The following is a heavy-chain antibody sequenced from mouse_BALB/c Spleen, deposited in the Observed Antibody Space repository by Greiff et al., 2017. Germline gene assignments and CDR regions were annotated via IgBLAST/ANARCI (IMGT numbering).Heavy chain of an antibody. D-gene: IGHD2-3*01. J-gene: IGHJ4*01. CDR3: ARDGYYAPYAMDY. CDR2: ISYSGST. Sequence: EVQLQESGPGLVKPSQSLSLTCTVTGYSITSDYAWNWIRQFPGNKLEWMGYISYSGSTSYNPSLKSRISITRDTSKNQFFLQLNSVTTEDTATYYCARDGYYAPYAMDYWGQGTSVTVSS. V-gene: IGHV3-2*02. CDR1: GYSITSDYA.